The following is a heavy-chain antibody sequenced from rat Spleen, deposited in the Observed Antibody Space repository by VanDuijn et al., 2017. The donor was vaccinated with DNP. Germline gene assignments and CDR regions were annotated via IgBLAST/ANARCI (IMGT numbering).Heavy chain of an antibody. D-gene: IGHD1-2*01. Sequence: EVQLQESGPGLVKPSQSLSLTCSVTGYSITSNYWGWIRKFPGNKMEWIGHISYSGSTSYNPSLKIRISVTRDTSKNQFFLQLNSVTTEDTATYYCTRDNYSSYMPYYYAMDAWGQGTSVTVSS. CDR1: GYSITSNY. CDR3: TRDNYSSYMPYYYAMDA. CDR2: ISYSGST. J-gene: IGHJ4*01. V-gene: IGHV3-1*01.